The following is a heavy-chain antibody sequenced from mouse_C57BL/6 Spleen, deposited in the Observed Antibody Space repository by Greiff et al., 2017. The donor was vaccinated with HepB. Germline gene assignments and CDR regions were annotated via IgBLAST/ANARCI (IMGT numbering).Heavy chain of an antibody. D-gene: IGHD1-1*01. CDR3: ANMGAVVPFAY. J-gene: IGHJ3*01. V-gene: IGHV1-74*01. CDR2: IHPSDSDT. Sequence: VQLQQSGAELVKPGASVKVSCKASGYTFTSYWMHWVKQRPGQGLEWIGRIHPSDSDTNYNQKFKGKAKLTVDKSSSTAYMQLSSLTSEDSAVYYCANMGAVVPFAYWGQGTLVTVSA. CDR1: GYTFTSYW.